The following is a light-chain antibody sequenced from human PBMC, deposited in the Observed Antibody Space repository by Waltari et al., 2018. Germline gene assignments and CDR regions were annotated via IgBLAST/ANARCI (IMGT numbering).Light chain of an antibody. V-gene: IGLV2-11*01. CDR1: SSDVGNYNF. CDR2: DVV. J-gene: IGLJ7*01. Sequence: QSALTQPRSVSGSPGQSVTISCSGTSSDVGNYNFVSWYQQHPGNAPNLLIYDVVKRPSGVPDRFSGSKSGNTASLTIYGLQTEDEADYYCCSYAGSYTFVFGGGTQLTVL. CDR3: CSYAGSYTFV.